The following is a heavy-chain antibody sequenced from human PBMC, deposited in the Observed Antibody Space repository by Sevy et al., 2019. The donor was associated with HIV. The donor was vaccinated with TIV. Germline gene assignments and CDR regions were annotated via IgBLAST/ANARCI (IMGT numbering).Heavy chain of an antibody. CDR3: VKNAGSAGTGGFDY. CDR1: GFTFSDYG. D-gene: IGHD6-13*01. J-gene: IGHJ4*02. CDR2: IGYNGADK. V-gene: IGHV3-30*02. Sequence: GGPLRLSCTTCGFTFSDYGMHWVRQAPGKGLEWVTFIGYNGADKYYSDSVKGRFAISRDNSMNTLLLQMNSLRAEDTAIYYCVKNAGSAGTGGFDYWGQGALVTVSS.